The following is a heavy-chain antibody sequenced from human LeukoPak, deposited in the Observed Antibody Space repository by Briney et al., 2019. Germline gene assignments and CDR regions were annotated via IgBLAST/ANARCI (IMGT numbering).Heavy chain of an antibody. J-gene: IGHJ5*02. CDR2: INPSTGSS. Sequence: ASVKVSCKASGYIFTTHYMHWVRQAPGQGLEWMGIINPSTGSSRYAQKFQGRVAMTRNTSTSTVHMELSNLRSEDTAVYYCARGVLLGVIMGDWLDPWGQGTLVTVSS. CDR1: GYIFTTHY. D-gene: IGHD3-10*01. CDR3: ARGVLLGVIMGDWLDP. V-gene: IGHV1-46*01.